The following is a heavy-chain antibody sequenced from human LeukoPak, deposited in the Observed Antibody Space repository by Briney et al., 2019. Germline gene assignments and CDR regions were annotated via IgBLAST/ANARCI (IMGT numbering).Heavy chain of an antibody. D-gene: IGHD3-16*01. J-gene: IGHJ6*02. CDR3: ARVSVGITQPIKLYYYYGMDV. Sequence: SETLSLTCIVSGGSISTNNYYWSWIRQHPGKGLEWIGYIYYSGSTYYNPSLKSRVTISVDTSKNQFSLKLSSVTAADTAVYYCARVSVGITQPIKLYYYYGMDVWGQGTTVTVSS. CDR2: IYYSGST. CDR1: GGSISTNNYY. V-gene: IGHV4-31*03.